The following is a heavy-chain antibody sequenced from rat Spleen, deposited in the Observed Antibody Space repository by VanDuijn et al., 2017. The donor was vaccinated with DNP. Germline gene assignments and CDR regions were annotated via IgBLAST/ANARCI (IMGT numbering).Heavy chain of an antibody. J-gene: IGHJ4*01. CDR1: GFTFSYYW. Sequence: EVQLVESGGDLVQPGRSLKLSCVASGFTFSYYWMAWVRQVPGKGLEWIASITGGGGTTSYPDSVKGRFTISRDDARNTLPLQMNSLRSEDTATYFCTSVGFFPDGGDREVVVVGSQGTSVTVSS. CDR2: ITGGGGTT. V-gene: IGHV5-31*01. CDR3: TSVGFFPDGGDREVVVV. D-gene: IGHD1-1*01.